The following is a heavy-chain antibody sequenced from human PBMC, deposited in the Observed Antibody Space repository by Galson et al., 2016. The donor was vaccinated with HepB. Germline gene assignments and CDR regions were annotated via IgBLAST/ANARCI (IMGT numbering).Heavy chain of an antibody. CDR3: TRQGALPASGFGY. V-gene: IGHV1-2*02. CDR1: GYTFTGYF. D-gene: IGHD6-13*01. J-gene: IGHJ4*02. CDR2: INPNSGGT. Sequence: SVKVSCKASGYTFTGYFIHWVRQAPGQGLEWMAWINPNSGGTNYAQKFQGRVSMTRDTSINTAYMELSSLKSDDTAIYYCTRQGALPASGFGYWGQGTLVTVSS.